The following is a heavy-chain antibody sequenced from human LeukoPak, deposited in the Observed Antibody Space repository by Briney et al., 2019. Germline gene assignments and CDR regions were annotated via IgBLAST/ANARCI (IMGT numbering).Heavy chain of an antibody. J-gene: IGHJ4*02. V-gene: IGHV3-30*03. Sequence: PGGSLRLSCAASGFTFSSYGMHWVRQAPGKGLEWVAVISYDGSNIYYADSVKGRFTISRDSSKNTLYLQMNSLRAEDTAVYSCASSLWFGELLFDIDYWGQGTLVTVSS. D-gene: IGHD3-10*01. CDR3: ASSLWFGELLFDIDY. CDR2: ISYDGSNI. CDR1: GFTFSSYG.